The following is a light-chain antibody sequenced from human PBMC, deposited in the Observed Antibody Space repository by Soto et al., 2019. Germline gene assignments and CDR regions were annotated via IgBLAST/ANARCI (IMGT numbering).Light chain of an antibody. Sequence: QSALTQPASVSGSPGQAITISCTGTSSDIGLFDYVSWYQQHPGKTPKLIIYDVHDRPSGISDRFSGSKSGNTASLTISGLQAGDEGEYYCSSYTASSTLVFGGGTKLTVL. CDR2: DVH. V-gene: IGLV2-14*01. CDR1: SSDIGLFDY. J-gene: IGLJ2*01. CDR3: SSYTASSTLV.